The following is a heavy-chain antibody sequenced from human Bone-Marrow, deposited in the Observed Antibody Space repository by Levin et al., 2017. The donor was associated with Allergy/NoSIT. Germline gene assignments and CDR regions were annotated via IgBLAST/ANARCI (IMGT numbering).Heavy chain of an antibody. D-gene: IGHD6-19*01. J-gene: IGHJ4*02. Sequence: GGSLRLSCAASGFTFSSHAMSSARQAPGKGLEWVSAISYNGGSTYYADSVKGRFTISRDNFKSTLYLQLNNLRADDTAVYYCAKESSGWDPLMDYWGQGTLVTVSS. V-gene: IGHV3-23*01. CDR1: GFTFSSHA. CDR3: AKESSGWDPLMDY. CDR2: ISYNGGST.